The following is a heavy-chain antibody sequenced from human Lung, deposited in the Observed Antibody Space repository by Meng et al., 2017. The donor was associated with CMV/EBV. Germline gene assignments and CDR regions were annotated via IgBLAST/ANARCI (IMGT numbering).Heavy chain of an antibody. D-gene: IGHD2-2*01. J-gene: IGHJ4*02. CDR2: INYSGTT. CDR3: ARAYCSSTSCPEGY. Sequence: SETLSLXXAVYGGSLNGYYWSWIRQPPGKGLEWIAEINYSGTTNYSPSLKSRVTISLHSSKNQFSLNLNSVTAADTAVCYCARAYCSSTSCPEGYWGQGPLVTVSS. CDR1: GGSLNGYY. V-gene: IGHV4-34*01.